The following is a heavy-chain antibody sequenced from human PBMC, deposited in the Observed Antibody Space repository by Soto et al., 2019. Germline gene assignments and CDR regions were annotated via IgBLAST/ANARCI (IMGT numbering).Heavy chain of an antibody. V-gene: IGHV1-18*01. CDR3: ARDLGGSYYAPVDY. CDR1: GYTFTSYG. J-gene: IGHJ4*02. D-gene: IGHD1-26*01. Sequence: QVQLVQSGAEVKKPGASVKVSCKASGYTFTSYGISWVRQVPGQGLEWMGWISAYNGNTKYAQKLQGRVTTTTDTSTSTAYMELRSLRYDDTAVYYCARDLGGSYYAPVDYWGQGTLVTVSS. CDR2: ISAYNGNT.